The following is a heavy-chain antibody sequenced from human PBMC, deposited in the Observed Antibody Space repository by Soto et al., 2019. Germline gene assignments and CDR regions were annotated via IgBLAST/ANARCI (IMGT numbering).Heavy chain of an antibody. CDR1: GYTFTDTF. V-gene: IGHV1-2*02. J-gene: IGHJ4*02. CDR2: VNPNIGNT. D-gene: IGHD2-2*02. Sequence: QVQLVQSGAEVKRPGASVKVSCKASGYTFTDTFIHWLRQAPGQRPEWMGWVNPNIGNTHYARKFQGRVTLTRDTSIATAYMELVGLESDDSAFYFCARAIPSTVLGFDYWGQGTLVTVSS. CDR3: ARAIPSTVLGFDY.